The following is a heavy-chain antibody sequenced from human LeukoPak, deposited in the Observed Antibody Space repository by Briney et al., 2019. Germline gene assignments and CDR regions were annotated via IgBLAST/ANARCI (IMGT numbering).Heavy chain of an antibody. CDR3: ARDSVSYQLDNSYNWFDP. V-gene: IGHV1-69*06. Sequence: ASVKVSCKAAGYPFTSYDINWVRRATGQGLEWMGGTIPIFGTANYAQKLQGRVTITADKSTSTAYMELSSLRSEDTGVYYCARDSVSYQLDNSYNWFDPWGQGTLVTVSS. J-gene: IGHJ5*02. CDR1: GYPFTSYD. D-gene: IGHD1-26*01. CDR2: TIPIFGTA.